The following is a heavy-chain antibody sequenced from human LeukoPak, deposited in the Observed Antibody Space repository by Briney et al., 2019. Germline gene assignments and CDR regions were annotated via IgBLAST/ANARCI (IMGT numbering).Heavy chain of an antibody. CDR2: IYYSGST. CDR1: GGSISSSSYY. Sequence: SETLSLTCTVSGGSISSSSYYWGWIRQPPGKGLEWIGSIYYSGSTYYNPSLKSRVTISVDTSKNQFSLKLSSVTAADTAVYYCARQGAGYGDYGDAFDIWGQGTRVTVSS. V-gene: IGHV4-39*01. J-gene: IGHJ3*02. CDR3: ARQGAGYGDYGDAFDI. D-gene: IGHD4-17*01.